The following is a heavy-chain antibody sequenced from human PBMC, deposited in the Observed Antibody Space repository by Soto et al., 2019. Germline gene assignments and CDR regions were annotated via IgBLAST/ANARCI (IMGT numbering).Heavy chain of an antibody. J-gene: IGHJ3*01. V-gene: IGHV3-74*01. Sequence: EVQLVESGGGLVQPGGSLRLSCADSGFSFSTYWMHWVRQGRGKGLVWVSRISPDGSSTNYPDSVRGRFTISRDNAKNTLYLQMNSLRAEDTAVYYCARSPGGYYIDWGQGTMVTVSS. CDR3: ARSPGGYYID. CDR2: ISPDGSST. CDR1: GFSFSTYW. D-gene: IGHD1-26*01.